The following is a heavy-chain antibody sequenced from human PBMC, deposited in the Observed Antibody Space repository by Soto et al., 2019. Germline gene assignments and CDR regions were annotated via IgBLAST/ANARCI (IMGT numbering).Heavy chain of an antibody. CDR2: IKTDGSVT. D-gene: IGHD3-16*01. CDR3: ARDLGGSHDY. V-gene: IGHV3-74*01. J-gene: IGHJ4*01. Sequence: QPGGSLRLSCAASGFTFSTYWMHWVRQAPGKGLVWVSRIKTDGSVTTYADSVKGRFTISRDNAKNTLYLQMNTLRAEDTAVYYCARDLGGSHDYWGQGTLVTVSS. CDR1: GFTFSTYW.